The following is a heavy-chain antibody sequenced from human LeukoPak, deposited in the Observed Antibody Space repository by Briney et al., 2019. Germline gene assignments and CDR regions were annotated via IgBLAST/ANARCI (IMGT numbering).Heavy chain of an antibody. CDR3: ARDRSTTHFDY. D-gene: IGHD5/OR15-5a*01. Sequence: PGGSLRLSCAASGFSFSSYAMHWVRQAPGKGLEWVAMICYDGSNTSYADSVKGRFTISRDNSKNTLFLQMDSLRAEDTAVYYCARDRSTTHFDYWGQGTLVTVSS. V-gene: IGHV3-33*01. CDR2: ICYDGSNT. CDR1: GFSFSSYA. J-gene: IGHJ4*02.